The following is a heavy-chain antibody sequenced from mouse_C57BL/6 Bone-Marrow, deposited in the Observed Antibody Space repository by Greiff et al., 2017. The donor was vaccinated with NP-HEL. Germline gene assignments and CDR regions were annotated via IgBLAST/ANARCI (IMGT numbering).Heavy chain of an antibody. CDR1: GYSITSGYY. CDR3: ARGLFTGYFDV. V-gene: IGHV3-6*01. D-gene: IGHD2-3*01. CDR2: ISYDGSN. J-gene: IGHJ1*03. Sequence: EVKLMESGPGLVKPSQSLSLTCSVTGYSITSGYYWNWIRQFPGNKLEWMGYISYDGSNNYNPSLKNRISITRDTSKNQFFLKLNSVTTEDTATYYCARGLFTGYFDVWGTGTTVTVSS.